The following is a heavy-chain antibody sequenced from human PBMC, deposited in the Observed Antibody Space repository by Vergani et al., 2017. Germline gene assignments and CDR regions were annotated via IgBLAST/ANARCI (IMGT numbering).Heavy chain of an antibody. V-gene: IGHV1-24*01. CDR1: GYSLTELT. J-gene: IGHJ4*02. CDR3: AIVTDYYDSSGYYLDY. Sequence: QVQLVQSGSEVRKPGASVKVSCQVSGYSLTELTINWVRQAPGKGLEWMGGFDPEHGEVTFAHHIQGRVTITEDRSTDTAYMELSSLRPEDTALYYFAIVTDYYDSSGYYLDYWGQGTLVTVSS. CDR2: FDPEHGEV. D-gene: IGHD3-22*01.